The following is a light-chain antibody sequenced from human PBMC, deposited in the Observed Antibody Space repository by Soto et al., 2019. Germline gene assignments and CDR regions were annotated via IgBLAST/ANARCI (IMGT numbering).Light chain of an antibody. CDR2: RNN. V-gene: IGLV1-47*01. CDR3: GGWDDSLSGPV. CDR1: SSNIGSNY. J-gene: IGLJ2*01. Sequence: QSVLTQPPSASGTPGQRVNISCSGSSSNIGSNYVYWYRQFPGTAPKILIQRNNQRPSGVPARFSGSKSGTSASLAISGLRSEDEADYYCGGWDDSLSGPVFGGGTKLTVL.